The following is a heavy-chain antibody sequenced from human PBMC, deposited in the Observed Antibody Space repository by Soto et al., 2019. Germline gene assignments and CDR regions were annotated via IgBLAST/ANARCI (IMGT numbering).Heavy chain of an antibody. CDR2: IYWDDAK. CDR3: PHDWYYYDSSGTDSFYL. CDR1: GFSLSTTGVG. V-gene: IGHV2-5*02. J-gene: IGHJ3*01. D-gene: IGHD3-22*01. Sequence: QITLKESGPTLVKPTQTLTLTCTFSGFSLSTTGVGVGWIRQPPGKALEGLALIYWDDAKRSSQALENRLTITKDTSQSQVVLTLNSMAPVDTATYYCPHDWYYYDSSGTDSFYLWGQGTMVTVSS.